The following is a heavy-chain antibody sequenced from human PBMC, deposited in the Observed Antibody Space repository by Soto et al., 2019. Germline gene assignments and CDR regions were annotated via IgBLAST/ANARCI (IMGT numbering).Heavy chain of an antibody. CDR3: AKSRTTYTDTYSHRTFDY. Sequence: QVQLVESGGGVVQPGRSLTLSCAASGFTFSRFDMHWVRQAPGKGLEWVAVISEDGNTKYYADSVKGRFTISRDKSSNTLFLQLNSLRAEDTAVYYCAKSRTTYTDTYSHRTFDYWGQGILGTGSS. V-gene: IGHV3-30*18. D-gene: IGHD2-15*01. CDR2: ISEDGNTK. CDR1: GFTFSRFD. J-gene: IGHJ4*02.